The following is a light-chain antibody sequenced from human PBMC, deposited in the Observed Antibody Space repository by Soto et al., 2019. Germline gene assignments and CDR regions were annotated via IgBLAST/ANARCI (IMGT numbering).Light chain of an antibody. J-gene: IGLJ1*01. CDR1: SSDVGGYKY. Sequence: QSAPTQPASVSGSPGQSITISCTGTSSDVGGYKYVSWYQQHPGKAPKLMIYEVSDRPPGVSNRFSGSKSGNTASLTISGLQAEDEADYYCRSYTSSRTFVFGTGTKLTVL. CDR2: EVS. V-gene: IGLV2-14*01. CDR3: RSYTSSRTFV.